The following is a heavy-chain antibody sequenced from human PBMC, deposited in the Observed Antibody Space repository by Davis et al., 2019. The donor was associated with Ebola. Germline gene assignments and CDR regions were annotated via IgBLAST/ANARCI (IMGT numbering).Heavy chain of an antibody. CDR1: GGSFSGYY. CDR2: INHSGST. J-gene: IGHJ6*02. V-gene: IGHV4-34*01. D-gene: IGHD5-12*01. CDR3: ASRKDSGYDSLYYYYGMDV. Sequence: MPSETLSLTCAVYGGSFSGYYWSWIRQPPGKGLEWIGEINHSGSTNYNPSLKSRVTISVDTSKNQFSLKLSSVTAADTAVYYCASRKDSGYDSLYYYYGMDVWGQGTTVTVSS.